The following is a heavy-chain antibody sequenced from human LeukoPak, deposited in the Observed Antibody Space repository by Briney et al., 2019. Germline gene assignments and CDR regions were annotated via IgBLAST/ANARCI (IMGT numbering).Heavy chain of an antibody. J-gene: IGHJ4*02. CDR3: AKDLAWGLDY. CDR1: GFTVSSDY. CDR2: IYSGGST. Sequence: GGSLRLSCAASGFTVSSDYMSWVRQAPGKGLEWVSVIYSGGSTFYADPVKGRFTISRDNSKNTLHLQMNSLRVEDTAIYYRAKDLAWGLDYWGQGTPVTVSS. D-gene: IGHD7-27*01. V-gene: IGHV3-53*01.